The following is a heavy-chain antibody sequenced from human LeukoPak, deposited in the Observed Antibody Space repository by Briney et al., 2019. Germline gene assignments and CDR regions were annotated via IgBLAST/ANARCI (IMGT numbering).Heavy chain of an antibody. CDR2: IKEDGSDK. CDR3: ARDRLGFHY. CDR1: GFTFSDYW. V-gene: IGHV3-7*01. D-gene: IGHD6-6*01. Sequence: PGGSLRLSCAASGFTFSDYWMSWIRQAPGKGLEWVANIKEDGSDKYYVDSVKGRFTISRDNAKHSLYFQMNSLRAEDTAVYYCARDRLGFHYWGQGTLVTVSS. J-gene: IGHJ4*01.